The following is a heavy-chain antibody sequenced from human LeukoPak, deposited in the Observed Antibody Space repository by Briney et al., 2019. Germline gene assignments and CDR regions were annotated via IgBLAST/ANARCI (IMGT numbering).Heavy chain of an antibody. CDR2: IYYSGST. V-gene: IGHV4-59*06. CDR1: GGSISSYY. Sequence: SETLSLTCTVSGGSISSYYWSWIRQPPGKGLEWIGYIYYSGSTYYNPSLKSRVTISVDTSKNQFSLKLSSVTAADTAVYYCARDQKGYLGPSSDAFDIWGQGTMVTVSS. CDR3: ARDQKGYLGPSSDAFDI. D-gene: IGHD5-18*01. J-gene: IGHJ3*02.